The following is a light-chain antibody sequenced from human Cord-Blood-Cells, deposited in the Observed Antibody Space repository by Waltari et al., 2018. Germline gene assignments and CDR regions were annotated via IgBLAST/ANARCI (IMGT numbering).Light chain of an antibody. CDR2: DAS. CDR1: QDISNY. J-gene: IGKJ4*01. Sequence: DIQMTQSPSPLSASVGDRVTTTCQASQDISNYLNWYQQKPGKAPKLLIYDASNLETGVPSRFSGSGSGTDFTFTISSLQPEDIATYYCQQYVISLLTFGGGTKVEIK. V-gene: IGKV1-33*01. CDR3: QQYVISLLT.